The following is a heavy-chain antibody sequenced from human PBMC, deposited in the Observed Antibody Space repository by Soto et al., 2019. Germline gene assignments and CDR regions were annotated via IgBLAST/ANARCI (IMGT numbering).Heavy chain of an antibody. V-gene: IGHV3-33*01. CDR3: ARDGDVNTGFGKDY. D-gene: IGHD3-16*01. CDR1: GFTFSSYG. Sequence: QVQLVESGGGVVQPGRSLRLSCAASGFTFSSYGMHWVRQAPGKGLEWVAFIWHDGGNKFYAESVKGRFTTSRDNSKNTLYVQMTSLSAEDTAMYYCARDGDVNTGFGKDYWGQGTLVTVSS. CDR2: IWHDGGNK. J-gene: IGHJ4*02.